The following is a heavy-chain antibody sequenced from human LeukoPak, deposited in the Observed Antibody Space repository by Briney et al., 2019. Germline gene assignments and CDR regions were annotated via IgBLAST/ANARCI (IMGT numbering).Heavy chain of an antibody. V-gene: IGHV4-34*01. CDR2: INHSGST. Sequence: GSLRLSCAASGFTFSSYSMNWVRQAPGKGLEWIGEINHSGSTNYNPSLKSRVTISVDTSKNQFSLKLSSVTAADTAVYYCARGRITMVRGVIYGMDVWGQGTTVTVSS. J-gene: IGHJ6*02. CDR1: GFTFSSYS. CDR3: ARGRITMVRGVIYGMDV. D-gene: IGHD3-10*01.